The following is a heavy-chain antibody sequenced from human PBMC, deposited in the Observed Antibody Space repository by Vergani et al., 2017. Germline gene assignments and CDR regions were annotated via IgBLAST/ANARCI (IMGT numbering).Heavy chain of an antibody. D-gene: IGHD3-10*01. CDR3: SRDARITMVRGAEFYGAFDI. V-gene: IGHV3-21*04. J-gene: IGHJ3*02. CDR2: ISSSSSYI. Sequence: EVQLVESGGGLVKPGGSLRLSCAASGFTFSSYSMNWVRQAPGKGLEWVSSISSSSSYIYYADSVKGRFTISRDNAKNTLYLQMNSLRAEDTAVDYCSRDARITMVRGAEFYGAFDIWGQGTMVTVSS. CDR1: GFTFSSYS.